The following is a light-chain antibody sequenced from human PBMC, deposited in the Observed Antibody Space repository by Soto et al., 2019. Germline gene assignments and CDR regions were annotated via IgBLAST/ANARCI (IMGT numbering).Light chain of an antibody. CDR3: CSYTSSSTFV. CDR2: DVS. J-gene: IGLJ1*01. Sequence: QSALNQPASVSGSPGQSSTISCTGTISDVGGYNYVSCYQQHPGKAPKLMIYDVSNRPSGVSNRFSGSESGNTASLTISGLQAEDEADYYCCSYTSSSTFVFGSGTKLTVL. V-gene: IGLV2-14*01. CDR1: ISDVGGYNY.